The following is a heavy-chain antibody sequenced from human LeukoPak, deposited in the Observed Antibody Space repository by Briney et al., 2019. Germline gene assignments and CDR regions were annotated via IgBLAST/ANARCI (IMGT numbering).Heavy chain of an antibody. CDR2: ISGSGGST. D-gene: IGHD5-24*01. V-gene: IGHV3-23*01. CDR1: GFTFSSYA. CDR3: AHQPSIDAYNWGYPDY. Sequence: PGGSLRLSCAAAGFTFSSYARSWVRQAPGKGLEWVSAISGSGGSTYYADSVKGRFTISRDNSKNTLYLQMNSLRAEDTAVYYCAHQPSIDAYNWGYPDYWGQGTLVTVSS. J-gene: IGHJ4*02.